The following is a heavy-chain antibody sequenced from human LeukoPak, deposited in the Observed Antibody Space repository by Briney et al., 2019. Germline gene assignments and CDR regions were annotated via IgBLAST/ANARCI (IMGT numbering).Heavy chain of an antibody. Sequence: GGSLRLSCAASGFNYIDYSMNWVRQAPGKGLEWISYIGISSGNTKYADSVKGRFTISRDKARNSLYLQMNSLRVEDTAVYYCARDHRYAFDNWGHGTLVTVSS. CDR3: ARDHRYAFDN. CDR2: IGISSGNT. J-gene: IGHJ4*01. CDR1: GFNYIDYS. V-gene: IGHV3-48*01. D-gene: IGHD5-12*01.